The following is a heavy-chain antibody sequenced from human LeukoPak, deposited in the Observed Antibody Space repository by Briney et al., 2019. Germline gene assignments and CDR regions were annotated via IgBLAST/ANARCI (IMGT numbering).Heavy chain of an antibody. J-gene: IGHJ3*02. Sequence: ASVKVSCKVSGYTLTELSMHWVRQAPGKGLEWMGGFDPEDGETIYAQKFQSRVTMTEDTSTDTAYMELSSLRSEDTAVYYCATDQLGMAVAGTIDAFDIWGQGTMVTVSS. CDR3: ATDQLGMAVAGTIDAFDI. V-gene: IGHV1-24*01. CDR1: GYTLTELS. D-gene: IGHD6-19*01. CDR2: FDPEDGET.